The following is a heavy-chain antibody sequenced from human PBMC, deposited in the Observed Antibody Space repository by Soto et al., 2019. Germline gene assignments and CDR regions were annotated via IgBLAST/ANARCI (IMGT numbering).Heavy chain of an antibody. CDR2: ISGSADGT. CDR3: AKDTVGGYSFWSGYYSDGLDV. V-gene: IGHV3-23*01. J-gene: IGHJ3*01. CDR1: GFTFDSYA. Sequence: EVKLLESGGGLAQPGGSLRLSCVGSGFTFDSYAISWVRQAPGERLQWIAAISGSADGTDYAHSVRGRFTISRDNAKKTVHVQMLSVRGEDTAVYFCAKDTVGGYSFWSGYYSDGLDVWGQGTLVSVS. D-gene: IGHD3-3*01.